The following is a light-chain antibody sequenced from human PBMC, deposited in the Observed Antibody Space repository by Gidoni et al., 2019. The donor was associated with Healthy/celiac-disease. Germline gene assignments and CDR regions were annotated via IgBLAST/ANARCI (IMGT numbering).Light chain of an antibody. CDR1: SSNLGSGYD. CDR2: GNN. CDR3: QSYDSSLSCVV. J-gene: IGLJ2*01. V-gene: IGLV1-40*01. Sequence: QSVLTQPPSESGAPGPRVTISCTGSSSNLGSGYDVHWYHHLPGTAPKLLIYGNNNRPSGVPDRFSRSKSGTSSSLAITGLQAEDVGDFCCQSYDSSLSCVVFGGGTKLTVL.